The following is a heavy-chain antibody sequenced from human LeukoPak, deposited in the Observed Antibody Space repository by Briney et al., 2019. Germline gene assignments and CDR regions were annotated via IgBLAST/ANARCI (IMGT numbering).Heavy chain of an antibody. J-gene: IGHJ4*02. D-gene: IGHD4-17*01. CDR1: GGSTSSGAYF. CDR3: ARVGDYRGVY. Sequence: SETLSLTCSVSGGSTSSGAYFWTWIRQHPVKGLEWIGYIHSRGSTHYNPSLEGRLTISADTSNNQLSLKLSSMTAADTAVYYCARVGDYRGVYWGQGTLVTVSA. CDR2: IHSRGST. V-gene: IGHV4-31*03.